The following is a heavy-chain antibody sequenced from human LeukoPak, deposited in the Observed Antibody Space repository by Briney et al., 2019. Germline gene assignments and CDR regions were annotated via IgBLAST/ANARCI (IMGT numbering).Heavy chain of an antibody. V-gene: IGHV4-34*01. D-gene: IGHD2-2*01. CDR1: GGSFSGYY. Sequence: SETLSLTCAVYGGSFSGYYWSWIRQPPGKGLEWIGEINHSGSTNYNPSLKSRVTISVDTSKNQFSLKLSSVTAADTAVYYCARRGYCSSTSCPDGWFDPWGQGTLVTVSS. J-gene: IGHJ5*02. CDR2: INHSGST. CDR3: ARRGYCSSTSCPDGWFDP.